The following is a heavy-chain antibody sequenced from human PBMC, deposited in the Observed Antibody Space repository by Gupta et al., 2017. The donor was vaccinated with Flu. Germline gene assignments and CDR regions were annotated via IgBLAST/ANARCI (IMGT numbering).Heavy chain of an antibody. V-gene: IGHV3-30*18. CDR2: ISDDGRNQ. CDR1: GFTFSDYG. D-gene: IGHD1-7*01. CDR3: AKGGRHNWNYDGDY. J-gene: IGHJ4*02. Sequence: QAQLVQSGGGVVQPGTSLRLSCAASGFTFSDYGMNWVRQAPVKGLEWMAVISDDGRNQWYADSVRGRFTISRDNSKNTLFLQMNSLRADDTVVYYCAKGGRHNWNYDGDYWGQGTLVTVSS.